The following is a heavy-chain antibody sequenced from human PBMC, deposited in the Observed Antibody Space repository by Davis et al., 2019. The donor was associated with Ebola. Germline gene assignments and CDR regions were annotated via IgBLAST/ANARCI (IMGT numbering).Heavy chain of an antibody. CDR2: MNPKSGYT. Sequence: ASVKVSCKASGYIFTNYDINWVRQATGQGLEWMAWMNPKSGYTGCAQKFQGRVTMTRDTSTTTVYMELRSLRSDDTGMYFCARDRYYSGTFDAFDIWGQGTMLTVSS. CDR1: GYIFTNYD. CDR3: ARDRYYSGTFDAFDI. V-gene: IGHV1-8*01. D-gene: IGHD1-26*01. J-gene: IGHJ3*02.